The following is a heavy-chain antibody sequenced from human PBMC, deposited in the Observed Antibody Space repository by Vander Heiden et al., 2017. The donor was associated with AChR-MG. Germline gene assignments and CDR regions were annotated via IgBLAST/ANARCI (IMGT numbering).Heavy chain of an antibody. CDR3: ARVRGYDYPRPFDAFDI. V-gene: IGHV3-21*01. J-gene: IGHJ3*02. CDR2: ISSSSSYI. CDR1: GFTFSSYS. D-gene: IGHD5-12*01. Sequence: EVQLVESGGGLVKPGGSLRLSCAASGFTFSSYSMNWVRQAPGKGLEWVSSISSSSSYIYYADSVKGRFTISRDNAKNSLYLQMNSLRAEDTAVYYCARVRGYDYPRPFDAFDIWGQGTMVTVSS.